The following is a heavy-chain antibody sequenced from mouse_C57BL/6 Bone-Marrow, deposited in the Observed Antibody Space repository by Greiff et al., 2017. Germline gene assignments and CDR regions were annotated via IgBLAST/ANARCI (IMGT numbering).Heavy chain of an antibody. CDR1: GFTFSSYG. D-gene: IGHD4-1*01. CDR3: ARNWD. Sequence: EVQVVESGGDLVKPGGSLKLSCAASGFTFSSYGMSWVRQTPDKRLEWVATISSGGSYTYYPDSVKGRFTISRDNAKNTLYLQMSSLKSEDTAMYYCARNWDWGQGTLVTVSA. V-gene: IGHV5-6*01. J-gene: IGHJ3*01. CDR2: ISSGGSYT.